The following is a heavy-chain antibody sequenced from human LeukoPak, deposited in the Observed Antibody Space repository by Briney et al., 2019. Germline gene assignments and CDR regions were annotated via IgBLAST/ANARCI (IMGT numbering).Heavy chain of an antibody. J-gene: IGHJ4*02. V-gene: IGHV3-30*02. CDR1: GFTFTSHG. CDR3: AKPHFDY. CDR2: ARNDGNNK. Sequence: GGSLRLSCAASGFTFTSHGMHWVRQAPGKGLEWVAFARNDGNNKYYADSVKGRFTISRDNSKNTLYLQMNSLRAEDTAVYYCAKPHFDYWGQGTLVTVSS.